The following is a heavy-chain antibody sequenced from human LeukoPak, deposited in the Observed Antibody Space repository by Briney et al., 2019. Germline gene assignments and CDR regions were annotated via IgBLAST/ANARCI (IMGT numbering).Heavy chain of an antibody. CDR2: IYYSGST. D-gene: IGHD2-8*01. Sequence: SETLSLTCTVSGGSISSYYWSWIRQPPGKGLGWIGYIYYSGSTNYNPSLKSRVSISVDTSKNQFSLKLSSVTAADTAVYYCARDSGTIDAFDIWGQGTMVTVSS. CDR3: ARDSGTIDAFDI. J-gene: IGHJ3*02. V-gene: IGHV4-59*01. CDR1: GGSISSYY.